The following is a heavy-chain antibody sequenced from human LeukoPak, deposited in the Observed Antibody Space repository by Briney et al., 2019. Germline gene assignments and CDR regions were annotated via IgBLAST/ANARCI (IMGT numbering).Heavy chain of an antibody. CDR3: ARTPMNSGSLYYFDY. D-gene: IGHD1-26*01. CDR1: GFTFSSYS. Sequence: PGGSLRLSCAASGFTFSSYSMNWVRQAPGKGLEWVSSISSSSSYIYYADSVKGRFTISRDNAKNSLYLQMNSLRAEDTAVYYCARTPMNSGSLYYFDYWGQGTLVTVSS. CDR2: ISSSSSYI. V-gene: IGHV3-21*01. J-gene: IGHJ4*02.